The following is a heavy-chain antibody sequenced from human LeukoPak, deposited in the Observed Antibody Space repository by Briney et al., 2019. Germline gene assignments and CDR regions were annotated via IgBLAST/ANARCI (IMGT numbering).Heavy chain of an antibody. CDR1: GGSISSGGYS. J-gene: IGHJ4*02. CDR2: IYHSGST. Sequence: SQTLSLTCAVSGGSISSGGYSWSWIRQPPGKGLEWIGYIYHSGSTYYSPSLKSRVTISVDTSKNQFSLKLSSVTAADTAVYYCAREYYYDSSGYPDYWGQGTLVTVSS. CDR3: AREYYYDSSGYPDY. D-gene: IGHD3-22*01. V-gene: IGHV4-30-2*01.